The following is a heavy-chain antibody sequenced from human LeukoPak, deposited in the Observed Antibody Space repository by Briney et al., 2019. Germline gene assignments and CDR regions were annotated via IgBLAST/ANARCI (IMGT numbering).Heavy chain of an antibody. D-gene: IGHD5-18*01. V-gene: IGHV1-69*13. J-gene: IGHJ4*02. CDR3: ARSISLYSHPLDS. CDR2: IIPIFGTA. CDR1: GGTFSSYT. Sequence: SVKLSCKASGGTFSSYTISWVRQAPGHGLEWMGGIIPIFGTANYAQKFQGRVTITADESTSTAYMELSSLRSEDTAVYYCARSISLYSHPLDSWGQGTLVTVSS.